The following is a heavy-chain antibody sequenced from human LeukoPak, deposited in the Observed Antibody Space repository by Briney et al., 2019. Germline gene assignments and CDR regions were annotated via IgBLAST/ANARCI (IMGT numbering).Heavy chain of an antibody. CDR3: VILFFVIDT. CDR1: GASISNSAYY. V-gene: IGHV4-39*01. D-gene: IGHD3-3*01. J-gene: IGHJ5*02. Sequence: SETLSLSCTVSGASISNSAYYWLWIRQPPGEGLECIGTVHYSGSTFYNPSLKSRVNISVDTSKNQFSLQLSSVTAADTAVYYCVILFFVIDTWGQGTLVTVSS. CDR2: VHYSGST.